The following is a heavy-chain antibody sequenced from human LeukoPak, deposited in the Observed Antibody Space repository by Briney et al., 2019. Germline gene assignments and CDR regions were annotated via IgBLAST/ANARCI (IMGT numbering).Heavy chain of an antibody. CDR1: GYTLTGYF. Sequence: ASVKVSCKASGYTLTGYFVHWVRQAPGQGLEWMGIINPSGGSTSYAQKFQGRVTMTRDMSTSTVYMELSSLRSEDTAVYYCARTRVVTSNFDYWGQGTLVTVSS. V-gene: IGHV1-46*01. D-gene: IGHD3-22*01. CDR2: INPSGGST. CDR3: ARTRVVTSNFDY. J-gene: IGHJ4*02.